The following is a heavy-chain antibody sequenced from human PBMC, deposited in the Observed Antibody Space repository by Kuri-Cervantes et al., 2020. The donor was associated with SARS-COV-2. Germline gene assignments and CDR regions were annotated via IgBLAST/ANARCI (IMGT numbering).Heavy chain of an antibody. CDR2: INPNSGGT. V-gene: IGHV1-2*02. CDR3: ARGRKVRFLEWTNGGYYYYMDV. CDR1: GYTFFTAYY. D-gene: IGHD3-3*01. J-gene: IGHJ6*03. Sequence: ASVKVSCKASGYTFFTAYYIHWVRQAPGQGLEWMGWINPNSGGTNYAQKFQGRVTMTRDTSISTAYMELSRLRSEDTAVYYCARGRKVRFLEWTNGGYYYYMDVWGKGTTVTVSS.